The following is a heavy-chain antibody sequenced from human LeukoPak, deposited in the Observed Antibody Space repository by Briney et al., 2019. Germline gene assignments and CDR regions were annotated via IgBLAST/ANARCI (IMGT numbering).Heavy chain of an antibody. CDR3: ATYSSLNRREFQY. CDR2: IKPDGTEK. V-gene: IGHV3-7*01. CDR1: GFTFSTYW. Sequence: PGGSLRLSCAASGFTFSTYWMNWVRQAPGKGLEWVANIKPDGTEKYYVDSVKGRFTISRDNAKNSLYLQMNSLRAEDTAVYYCATYSSLNRREFQYWGQGTLLTVSS. D-gene: IGHD3-22*01. J-gene: IGHJ1*01.